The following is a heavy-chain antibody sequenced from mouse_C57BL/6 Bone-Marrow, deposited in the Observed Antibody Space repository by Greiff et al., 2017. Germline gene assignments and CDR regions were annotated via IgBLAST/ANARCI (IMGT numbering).Heavy chain of an antibody. J-gene: IGHJ2*01. CDR1: GFNIKDDY. D-gene: IGHD1-1*02. CDR2: IDPGNGDT. V-gene: IGHV14-4*01. Sequence: EVQLQQSGAELVRPGASVKLSCTASGFNIKDDYMHWVKQRPEQGLEWIGWIDPGNGDTEYASKFQGKATITADTSSNTAYLQLSSLTSEDTAVYYCTTHGPPYYCDYRGQGTTPTVSS. CDR3: TTHGPPYYCDY.